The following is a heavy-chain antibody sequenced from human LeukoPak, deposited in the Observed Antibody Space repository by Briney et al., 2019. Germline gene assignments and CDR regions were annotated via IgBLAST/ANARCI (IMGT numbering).Heavy chain of an antibody. Sequence: PSETLSLTCTVSGGSISSYYWSWIRQPAGKGLEWIGRIYTSGSTNYNPSLKSRVTMSVDTSKNQFSLKLSSVTAADTAVYYCARARRLQQWLDAFDIWGQGTMVTVSS. J-gene: IGHJ3*02. D-gene: IGHD6-19*01. CDR3: ARARRLQQWLDAFDI. CDR2: IYTSGST. V-gene: IGHV4-4*07. CDR1: GGSISSYY.